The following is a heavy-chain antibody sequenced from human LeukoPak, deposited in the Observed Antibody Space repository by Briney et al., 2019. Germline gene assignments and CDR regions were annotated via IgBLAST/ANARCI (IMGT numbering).Heavy chain of an antibody. CDR2: IKQDGSEK. CDR3: ARDRGIPFDY. V-gene: IGHV3-7*01. J-gene: IGHJ4*02. Sequence: GGSLRLSCAASGFTFSNYAMSWVRQAPGKGLEWVANIKQDGSEKYYVDSVKGRFTISRDNAKNSLYLQMNSLRAEDTAVYYCARDRGIPFDYWGQGTLVTVSS. CDR1: GFTFSNYA. D-gene: IGHD6-13*01.